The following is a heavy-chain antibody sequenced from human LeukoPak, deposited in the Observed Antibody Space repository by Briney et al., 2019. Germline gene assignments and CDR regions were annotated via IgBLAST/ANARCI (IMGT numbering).Heavy chain of an antibody. CDR1: GGSFSGYY. D-gene: IGHD3-3*01. CDR2: IYYSGST. J-gene: IGHJ4*02. V-gene: IGHV4-59*01. Sequence: SETLSLTCAVYGGSFSGYYWSWIRQPPGKGLEWIGYIYYSGSTNYNPSLKSRVTISVDTSKNQFSLKLSSVTAADTAVYYCARGLSGYYSGFDYWGQGTLVTVSS. CDR3: ARGLSGYYSGFDY.